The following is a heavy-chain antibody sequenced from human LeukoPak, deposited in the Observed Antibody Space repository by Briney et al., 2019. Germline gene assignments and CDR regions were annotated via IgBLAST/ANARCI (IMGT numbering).Heavy chain of an antibody. CDR3: ARRGVWQQLVKGFDY. Sequence: NPSETLSLTCAAYGGSFSGYYWSWIRQPPGKGLEWIGEINHSGSTNYNPSLKSRVTISVDTSKNQFSLKLSSVTAADTAVYYCARRGVWQQLVKGFDYWGQGTLVTVSS. CDR2: INHSGST. D-gene: IGHD6-13*01. J-gene: IGHJ4*02. V-gene: IGHV4-34*01. CDR1: GGSFSGYY.